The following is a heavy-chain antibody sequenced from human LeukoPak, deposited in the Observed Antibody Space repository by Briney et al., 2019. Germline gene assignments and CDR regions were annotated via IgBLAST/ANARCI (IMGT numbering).Heavy chain of an antibody. CDR2: IYTSGST. D-gene: IGHD2-2*02. J-gene: IGHJ3*02. CDR3: ARESLYCSSTSCYRDAFDI. V-gene: IGHV4-4*08. CDR1: GGSISSYY. Sequence: SETLSLTCTVSGGSISSYYWSWIRQPPGKGLEWIGYIYTSGSTNYNPSLKSRVTISVDTSKNQFSLKLSSVTAADTAVYYCARESLYCSSTSCYRDAFDIWGQGTMVTVSS.